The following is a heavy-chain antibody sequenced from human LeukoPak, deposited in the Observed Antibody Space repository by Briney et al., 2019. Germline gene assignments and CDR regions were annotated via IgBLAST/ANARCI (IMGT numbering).Heavy chain of an antibody. J-gene: IGHJ6*03. V-gene: IGHV3-30*18. CDR1: GFTFSTFG. D-gene: IGHD2-15*01. CDR2: ISYDGNEK. CDR3: AKDRCSGGIGCYYYYMDV. Sequence: GRSLRLSCAASGFTFSTFGLHWVRQAPGKGLEWVAVISYDGNEKHYADSVKGRFTISRDNSKNTLYLEINSLTPEDTAVYYCAKDRCSGGIGCYYYYMDVWGKGTTVTISS.